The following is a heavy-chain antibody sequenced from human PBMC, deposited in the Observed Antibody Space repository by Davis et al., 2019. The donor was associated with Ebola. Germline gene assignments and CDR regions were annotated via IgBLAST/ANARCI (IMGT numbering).Heavy chain of an antibody. V-gene: IGHV3-23*01. J-gene: IGHJ6*02. Sequence: GESLKISCAASGFTSSSYGMHWLRQAPGRGLEWISDISGVGGSTYYADSVKGRFTISRDNSKNSLYLQMNSLRAEDTAVYYCARDGYYYGSGSLGLDVWGQGTTVTVSS. D-gene: IGHD3-10*01. CDR1: GFTSSSYG. CDR3: ARDGYYYGSGSLGLDV. CDR2: ISGVGGST.